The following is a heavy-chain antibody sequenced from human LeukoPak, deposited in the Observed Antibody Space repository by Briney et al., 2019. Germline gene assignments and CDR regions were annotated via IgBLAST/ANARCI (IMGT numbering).Heavy chain of an antibody. J-gene: IGHJ4*02. V-gene: IGHV3-21*01. Sequence: GGSLRLSCAASGFTFDGYGMSWVRQAPGKGLEWVSSISSSSSYIYYADSVKGRFTISRDNAKNSLYLQMNSLRAEDTAVYYCARDRSLGDGYNYLEAFDPFDYWGQGTLVTVSS. CDR2: ISSSSSYI. CDR3: ARDRSLGDGYNYLEAFDPFDY. CDR1: GFTFDGYG. D-gene: IGHD5-24*01.